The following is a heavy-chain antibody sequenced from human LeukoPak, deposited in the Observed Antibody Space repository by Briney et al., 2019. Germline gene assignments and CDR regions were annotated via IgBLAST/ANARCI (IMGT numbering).Heavy chain of an antibody. V-gene: IGHV4-30-4*01. D-gene: IGHD5-12*01. J-gene: IGHJ4*02. CDR3: ARDRNSGYEFDY. CDR2: IYFSGST. CDR1: GGSISSYY. Sequence: PSETLSLTCTVSGGSISSYYWSWIRQPPGKGLEWIGNIYFSGSTDFNPSLRSRVSMSVDMSKDQFSLNLNSVTAADTAVYYCARDRNSGYEFDYWGQGTLVTVSS.